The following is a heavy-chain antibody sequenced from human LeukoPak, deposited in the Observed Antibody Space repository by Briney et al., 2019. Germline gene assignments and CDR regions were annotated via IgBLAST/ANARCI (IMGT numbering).Heavy chain of an antibody. CDR3: ASTHDYGDYYFDY. CDR2: VFYSGST. J-gene: IGHJ4*02. Sequence: SETLSLTCTVSGGSISSSSYYWGWIRQPPGKGLEWIGSVFYSGSTYYNPSLKSRVTISVDTSKNQFSLKLSSVTAADTAVYYCASTHDYGDYYFDYWGQGTLVTVSS. CDR1: GGSISSSSYY. D-gene: IGHD4-17*01. V-gene: IGHV4-39*01.